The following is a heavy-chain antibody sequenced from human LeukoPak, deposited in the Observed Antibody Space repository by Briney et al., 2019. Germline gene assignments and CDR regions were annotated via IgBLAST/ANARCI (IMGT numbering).Heavy chain of an antibody. CDR2: ISGSGGNT. V-gene: IGHV3-23*01. Sequence: GGSLRLSCAASGFTFSSYAMSWVRQAPGKGLEWVSAISGSGGNTYYADSVKGRFTMSRDNSKNTLYLQMNSLRAEDTAVYFCAKTVSGSHSYQGGDYWGQGTVVTVST. J-gene: IGHJ4*02. D-gene: IGHD3-16*02. CDR3: AKTVSGSHSYQGGDY. CDR1: GFTFSSYA.